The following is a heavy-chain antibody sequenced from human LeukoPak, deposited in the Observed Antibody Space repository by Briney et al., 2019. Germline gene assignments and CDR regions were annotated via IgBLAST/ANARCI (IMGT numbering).Heavy chain of an antibody. D-gene: IGHD5-12*01. CDR2: IGAYNGNT. V-gene: IGHV1-18*01. CDR3: ARDVGLIVATIMVGY. Sequence: ASVTVSLKASGYTFTSYGINWVRQAPGQGLEWMGWIGAYNGNTNYAQKLQGRVTMTTDTSTSTAYMELRSLRSDDTAVYYCARDVGLIVATIMVGYWGQGTLVTVSS. CDR1: GYTFTSYG. J-gene: IGHJ4*02.